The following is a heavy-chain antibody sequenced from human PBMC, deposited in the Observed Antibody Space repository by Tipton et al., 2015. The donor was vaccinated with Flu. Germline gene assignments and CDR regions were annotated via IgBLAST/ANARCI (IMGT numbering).Heavy chain of an antibody. V-gene: IGHV4-39*07. D-gene: IGHD3-10*01. CDR1: DDSMKSTDYY. CDR3: ARSGNYYNLRFNY. J-gene: IGHJ4*02. Sequence: TLSLTCSVSDDSMKSTDYYWAWIRQPPGKGLEWIGSIYYDGRAYYNPSLESRVAMSIDTSKNQFSLNLGSMTAADTAVYYCARSGNYYNLRFNYWGQGTLATVYS. CDR2: IYYDGRA.